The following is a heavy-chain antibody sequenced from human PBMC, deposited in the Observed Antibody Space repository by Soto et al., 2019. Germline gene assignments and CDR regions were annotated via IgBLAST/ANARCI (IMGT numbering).Heavy chain of an antibody. CDR2: IKSKTDGGTT. Sequence: GGSLRLSCAASGFTFSNAWMNWVRQAPGKGLEWVGRIKSKTDGGTTDYAAPVKGRFTISRDDSKNTLYLQMNSLKTEDTAVYYCTTDVGIFGVVPWDYYGMDVWGQGTTVTVSS. CDR3: TTDVGIFGVVPWDYYGMDV. CDR1: GFTFSNAW. J-gene: IGHJ6*02. V-gene: IGHV3-15*07. D-gene: IGHD3-3*01.